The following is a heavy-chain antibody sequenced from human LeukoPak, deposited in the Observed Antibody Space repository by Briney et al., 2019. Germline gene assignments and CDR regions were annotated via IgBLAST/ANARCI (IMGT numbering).Heavy chain of an antibody. V-gene: IGHV5-51*01. CDR2: IYPGDSDT. Sequence: GESLKISCKGSGYSFTSYWIGWVRQMPGKGLEWMGIIYPGDSDTRYSPSFQGQVTISADKSISTAYLQWSSLKASDTAMYYCARPHSSGYYYDALDIWGQGTMVTVSS. J-gene: IGHJ3*02. CDR3: ARPHSSGYYYDALDI. CDR1: GYSFTSYW. D-gene: IGHD3-22*01.